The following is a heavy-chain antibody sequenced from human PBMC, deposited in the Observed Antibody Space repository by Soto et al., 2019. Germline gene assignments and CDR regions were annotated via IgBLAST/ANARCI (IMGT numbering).Heavy chain of an antibody. D-gene: IGHD6-13*01. V-gene: IGHV3-9*01. CDR1: GFTFADYA. J-gene: IGHJ1*01. CDR2: IHSNSGSI. CDR3: VKDESINWYSGHFRH. Sequence: LRLSCAAAGFTFADYAMHWVRQFPGKSLECVSGIHSNSGSIGYGDSVKGRFAISRDNAKNSLHLQINSLSAEDTAFYYCVKDESINWYSGHFRHWGQGTLVTVSS.